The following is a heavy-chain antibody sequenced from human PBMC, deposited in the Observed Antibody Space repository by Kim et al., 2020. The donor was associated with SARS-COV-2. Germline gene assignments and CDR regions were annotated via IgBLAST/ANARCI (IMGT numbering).Heavy chain of an antibody. Sequence: GGSLRLSCAASGFTFSSYWMSWVRQAPGKGLEWVANIKQDGSEKYHVDSVKGRFTISRDNAKNSLYLQMNSLRAEDTAVYYCARAPYGGNSEDFDYWGQGTLVTVSS. V-gene: IGHV3-7*01. CDR2: IKQDGSEK. CDR1: GFTFSSYW. D-gene: IGHD4-17*01. J-gene: IGHJ4*02. CDR3: ARAPYGGNSEDFDY.